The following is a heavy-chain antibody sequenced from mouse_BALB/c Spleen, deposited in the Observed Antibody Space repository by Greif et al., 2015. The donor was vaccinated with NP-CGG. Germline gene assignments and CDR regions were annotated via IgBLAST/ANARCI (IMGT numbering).Heavy chain of an antibody. D-gene: IGHD1-1*01. Sequence: QVQLQQSGPGLVQPSQSLSITCTVSGFSLTSYGVHWVRQSPGKGLEWLGVIWSGGSTDYNAAFISRLGISKDNSKSXVFFKMNSLQANDTAIYYCARNYGGGYYYAMDYWGQGTSVTVSS. V-gene: IGHV2-2*02. CDR3: ARNYGGGYYYAMDY. J-gene: IGHJ4*01. CDR2: IWSGGST. CDR1: GFSLTSYG.